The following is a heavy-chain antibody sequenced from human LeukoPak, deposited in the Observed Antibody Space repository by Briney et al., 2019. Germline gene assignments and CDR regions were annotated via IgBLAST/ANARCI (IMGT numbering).Heavy chain of an antibody. J-gene: IGHJ3*02. V-gene: IGHV4-30-4*01. CDR2: IYYSGST. Sequence: SQTLSLTCTVSSGSISSGDYYWSWIRQPPGKGLEWIGYIYYSGSTYYNPSLKNRVTISVDTSKNQFSLKLSSVTAADTAVYYCAIRSGYYDSSGAWPVAFDIWGQGTMVTVSS. D-gene: IGHD3-22*01. CDR3: AIRSGYYDSSGAWPVAFDI. CDR1: SGSISSGDYY.